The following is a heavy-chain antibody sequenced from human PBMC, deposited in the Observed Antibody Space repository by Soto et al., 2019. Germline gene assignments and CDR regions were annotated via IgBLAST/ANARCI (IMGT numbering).Heavy chain of an antibody. Sequence: ASVKVCCKASGYTFTGYYMHWVRQAPGQGLEWMGWINPNSGGTNYAQKFQGWVTMTRDTSISTAYMELSRLRSDDTAVYYCAPSSGGSKKPAHNAFYIWGQGTMVTVSS. CDR1: GYTFTGYY. V-gene: IGHV1-2*04. J-gene: IGHJ3*02. CDR2: INPNSGGT. D-gene: IGHD2-15*01. CDR3: APSSGGSKKPAHNAFYI.